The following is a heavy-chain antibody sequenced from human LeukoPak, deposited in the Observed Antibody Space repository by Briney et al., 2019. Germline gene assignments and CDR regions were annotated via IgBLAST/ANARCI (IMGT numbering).Heavy chain of an antibody. D-gene: IGHD2-21*01. CDR3: ARGDFDFDS. CDR1: GYTFITYG. CDR2: SNPHTGET. Sequence: GASVNVSCKASGYTFITYGISWVRQAPGQGVEGMGWSNPHTGETKNAQILHDRVTMTPDPFTDTAYMELRSLRSDDTAVYYCARGDFDFDSWGQGTLVTVS. J-gene: IGHJ4*02. V-gene: IGHV1-18*04.